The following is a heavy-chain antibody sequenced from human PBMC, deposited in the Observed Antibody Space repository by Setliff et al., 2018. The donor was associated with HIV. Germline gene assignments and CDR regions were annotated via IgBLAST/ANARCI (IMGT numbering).Heavy chain of an antibody. Sequence: NPSETLSLTCTVSGGSISSHYWSWIRQPPGKGLEWIGSIYYSGSTDYNPSLKSRVTISVDTSKNQFSLRLSSVTAADTAVYYCARGRINYSSAWYVDHDAFDIWGQGTMVTVSS. J-gene: IGHJ3*02. D-gene: IGHD6-19*01. V-gene: IGHV4-59*11. CDR2: IYYSGST. CDR1: GGSISSHY. CDR3: ARGRINYSSAWYVDHDAFDI.